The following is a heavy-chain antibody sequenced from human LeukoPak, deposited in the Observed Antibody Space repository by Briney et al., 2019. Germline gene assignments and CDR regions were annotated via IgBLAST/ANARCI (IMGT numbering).Heavy chain of an antibody. CDR2: MNPNSGNT. CDR1: GYTFISYD. D-gene: IGHD4-11*01. Sequence: GASVKVSCKASGYTFISYDINWVRQATGQGLEWMGWMNPNSGNTGYAQKFQGRVTMTRNTSISTAYMELSSLRSEDTAMYYCARGDCSSYYYHYAMDVWGQGTTVTVSS. J-gene: IGHJ6*02. CDR3: ARGDCSSYYYHYAMDV. V-gene: IGHV1-8*01.